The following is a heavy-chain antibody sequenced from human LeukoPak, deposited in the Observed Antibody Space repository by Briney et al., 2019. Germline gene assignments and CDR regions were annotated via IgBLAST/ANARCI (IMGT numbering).Heavy chain of an antibody. V-gene: IGHV1-69*04. CDR3: ARDRTRYYDSSGYYCDAFDI. D-gene: IGHD3-22*01. J-gene: IGHJ3*02. CDR2: IIPILGIA. Sequence: ASVKVSCKASGGTFNSYAISWVRQAPGQGLEWMGRIIPILGIANYAQKFQGRVTITADKSTSTAYMELSRLRSDDTAVYYCARDRTRYYDSSGYYCDAFDIWGQGTMVTVS. CDR1: GGTFNSYA.